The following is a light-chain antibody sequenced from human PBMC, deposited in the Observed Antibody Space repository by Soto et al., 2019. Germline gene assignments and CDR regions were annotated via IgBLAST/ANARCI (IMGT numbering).Light chain of an antibody. Sequence: QAVVTQPPSASGTPGQRVTISCSGSGSNIGRNYVYWYQQFPGTAPKLLIYNSNQRPSGVPDRFSGSKSATSASLAISGLRSEDEADYYCATWDDSLSGPVFGGGTKLTVL. CDR1: GSNIGRNY. J-gene: IGLJ2*01. V-gene: IGLV1-47*02. CDR3: ATWDDSLSGPV. CDR2: NSN.